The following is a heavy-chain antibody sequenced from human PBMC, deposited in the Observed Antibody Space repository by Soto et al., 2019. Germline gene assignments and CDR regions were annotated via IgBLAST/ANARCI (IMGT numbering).Heavy chain of an antibody. CDR3: ASGHDAYKVRY. D-gene: IGHD1-1*01. J-gene: IGHJ4*02. CDR2: IYYTGNT. V-gene: IGHV4-31*03. CDR1: GGSISSGGTGSY. Sequence: QVQLQESGPGLVKPSQTLSLTCTVSGGSISSGGTGSYWTWIRQLPGKGLEWIGYIYYTGNTYYNXSXKXXPTFSIDTSETQFSLKLTSVTAADTAVYFCASGHDAYKVRYWGQGTLVTVSS.